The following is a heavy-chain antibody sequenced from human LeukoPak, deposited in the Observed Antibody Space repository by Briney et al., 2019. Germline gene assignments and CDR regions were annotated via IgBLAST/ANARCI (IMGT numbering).Heavy chain of an antibody. CDR2: IKEDGGEI. Sequence: PGGSLRLSCAASGITFSRSWMSWVRQAPGKGLEWVAFIKEDGGEIFYVDSVKGRFTISRDNAKNTLFLQMNSLRAEDTAVYYCARDGSLPDYWGQGTLVTVSS. D-gene: IGHD2-15*01. J-gene: IGHJ4*02. CDR3: ARDGSLPDY. V-gene: IGHV3-7*01. CDR1: GITFSRSW.